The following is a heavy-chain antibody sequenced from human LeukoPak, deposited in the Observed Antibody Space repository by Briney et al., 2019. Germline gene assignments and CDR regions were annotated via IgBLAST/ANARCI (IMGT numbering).Heavy chain of an antibody. D-gene: IGHD3-10*01. Sequence: SVKVSCKASGGTFSSYAISWVRQAPGQGLEWMGGIIPIFGTANYAQKFQGRVTITADESTSTAYMELSSLRSEDTAVYYCARSITMVRGVILYYFDYWGQGTLVTVSS. CDR3: ARSITMVRGVILYYFDY. CDR1: GGTFSSYA. J-gene: IGHJ4*02. CDR2: IIPIFGTA. V-gene: IGHV1-69*13.